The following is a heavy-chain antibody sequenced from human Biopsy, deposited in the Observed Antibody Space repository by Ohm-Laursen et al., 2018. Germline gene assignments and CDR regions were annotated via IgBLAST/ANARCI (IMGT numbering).Heavy chain of an antibody. CDR1: GGSVSSNVAY. Sequence: TLSLTCTVSGGSVSSNVAYWAWLRQPPGKGLECIGIIFYSGITNYNPSLQSQVTMSVATPKNKFSLNLISVTAADTAVYYCARHQTGFWFDPWGQGTLVIVSS. V-gene: IGHV4-39*01. J-gene: IGHJ5*02. CDR3: ARHQTGFWFDP. CDR2: IFYSGIT.